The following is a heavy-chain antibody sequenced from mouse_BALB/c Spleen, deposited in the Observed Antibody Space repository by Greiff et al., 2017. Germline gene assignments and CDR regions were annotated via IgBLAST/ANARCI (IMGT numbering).Heavy chain of an antibody. CDR1: GFTFSSFG. V-gene: IGHV5-17*02. J-gene: IGHJ2*01. D-gene: IGHD2-1*01. CDR3: ARSDYGNYVDY. CDR2: ISSGSSTI. Sequence: DVMLVESGGGLVQPGGSRKLSCAASGFTFSSFGMHWVRQAPEKGLEWVAYISSGSSTIYYADTVKGRFTISRDNPKNTLFLQMTSLRSEDTAMYYCARSDYGNYVDYWGQGTTLTVSS.